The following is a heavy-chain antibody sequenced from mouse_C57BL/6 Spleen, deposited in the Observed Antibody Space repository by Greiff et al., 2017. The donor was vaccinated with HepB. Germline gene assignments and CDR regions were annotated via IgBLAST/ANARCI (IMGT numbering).Heavy chain of an antibody. V-gene: IGHV5-17*01. CDR2: ISSGSSTI. D-gene: IGHD3-3*01. Sequence: EVKLVESGGGLVKPGGSLKLSCAASGFTFSDYGMHWVRQAPEKGLEWVAYISSGSSTIYYADTVKGRFTIYRDNAKNTLFLQMTSLRSEDTAMYYCARAGWDAMDYWGQGTSVTVSS. J-gene: IGHJ4*01. CDR3: ARAGWDAMDY. CDR1: GFTFSDYG.